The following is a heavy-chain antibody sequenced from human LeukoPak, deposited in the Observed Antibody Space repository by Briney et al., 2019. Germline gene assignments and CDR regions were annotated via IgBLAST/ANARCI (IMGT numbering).Heavy chain of an antibody. V-gene: IGHV4-61*02. J-gene: IGHJ5*02. CDR1: GGSINSDSYY. D-gene: IGHD3-10*01. CDR3: ARDRGITTARGVPSWFDP. Sequence: SQTLSLTCTVSGGSINSDSYYWTWIRQPAGKGLEWIGRIYTTGSPNYNPSLKSRVTISIDTSKNQFSLKLSSVSAADTAIYYCARDRGITTARGVPSWFDPWGQGTQVTVSS. CDR2: IYTTGSP.